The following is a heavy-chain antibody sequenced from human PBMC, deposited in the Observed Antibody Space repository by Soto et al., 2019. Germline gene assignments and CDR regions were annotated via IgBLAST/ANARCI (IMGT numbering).Heavy chain of an antibody. CDR1: GFTFSSYA. Sequence: QVQLVESGGGVVQPGRSLRLSCAASGFTFSSYAMHWVRQAPGKGLEWVAVISYDGSNKYYADSVKGRFTISRDNSKNTLYLQMNSLRAEDTAVYYCARDGDGYSSGWYYWYFDLWAVAPWSLSPQ. CDR3: ARDGDGYSSGWYYWYFDL. J-gene: IGHJ2*01. D-gene: IGHD6-19*01. V-gene: IGHV3-30-3*01. CDR2: ISYDGSNK.